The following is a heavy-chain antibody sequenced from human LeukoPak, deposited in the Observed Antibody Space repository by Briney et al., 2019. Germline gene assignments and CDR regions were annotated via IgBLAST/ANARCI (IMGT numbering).Heavy chain of an antibody. J-gene: IGHJ4*02. D-gene: IGHD5-18*01. Sequence: GGSLRLSCAASGFTFDDYGMHWVRQAPGKGLEWVSGITWNGVNIGYADSVKGRFTISRDNANYSLHLQTNSLTVEDTALYYCAKGRTYNYALDCWGQGALVIVS. CDR3: AKGRTYNYALDC. V-gene: IGHV3-9*01. CDR1: GFTFDDYG. CDR2: ITWNGVNI.